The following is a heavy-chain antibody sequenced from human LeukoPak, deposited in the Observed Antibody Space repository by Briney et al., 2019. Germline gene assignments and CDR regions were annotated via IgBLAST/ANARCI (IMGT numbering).Heavy chain of an antibody. V-gene: IGHV1-2*02. Sequence: ASVKVSCKASGYTFTDYYIHWFRQAPGQGLEWMGWINPNSGATKYAQNLQGRVTVTRDTSISTAYMELSRLRSDDTAVYYCAGILGESSFDYWGQGTQVTVSS. CDR3: AGILGESSFDY. CDR1: GYTFTDYY. CDR2: INPNSGAT. J-gene: IGHJ4*02. D-gene: IGHD3-16*01.